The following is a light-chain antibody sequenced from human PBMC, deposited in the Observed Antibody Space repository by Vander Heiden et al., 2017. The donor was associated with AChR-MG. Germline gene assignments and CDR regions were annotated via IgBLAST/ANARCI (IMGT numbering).Light chain of an antibody. Sequence: HSVLTQPRSVSGSPGQSVTISCTGTSNDVGDYNCVSWYRQHPGKAPKLFIYDVSKRPSGVPDRFSGSKSGNTASLTTSGLQAEDEADYYCCSYAGRYTWIFGGGTKLTVL. J-gene: IGLJ2*01. CDR3: CSYAGRYTWI. V-gene: IGLV2-11*01. CDR1: SNDVGDYNC. CDR2: DVS.